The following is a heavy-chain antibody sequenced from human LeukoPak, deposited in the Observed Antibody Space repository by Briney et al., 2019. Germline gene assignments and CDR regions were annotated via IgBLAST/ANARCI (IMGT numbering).Heavy chain of an antibody. CDR3: ASSLRYFDWLLDY. J-gene: IGHJ4*02. CDR1: GFTFSSYS. CDR2: ISSSSSYI. V-gene: IGHV3-21*01. D-gene: IGHD3-9*01. Sequence: GGSLRLSCAASGFTFSSYSMNWVRQAPGQGLEWVSSISSSSSYIYYADSVKGRFTISRDNAKNSLYLQMTSLRAEDTAVYYCASSLRYFDWLLDYWGQGTLVTVSS.